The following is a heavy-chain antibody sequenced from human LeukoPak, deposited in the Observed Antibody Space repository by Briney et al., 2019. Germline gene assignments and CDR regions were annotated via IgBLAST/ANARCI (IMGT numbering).Heavy chain of an antibody. CDR3: ARSYDFHLDY. CDR2: ISSSGTYI. D-gene: IGHD3-3*01. J-gene: IGHJ4*02. CDR1: GFSFSGYS. Sequence: KTGGSLRLSCAASGFSFSGYSFNWVRQAPGKGLEWLSSISSSGTYIYYADSVKGRFTISRDNAKNSLWLQVNSQRAEDTAVYYCARSYDFHLDYWGQGTLVTVSS. V-gene: IGHV3-21*01.